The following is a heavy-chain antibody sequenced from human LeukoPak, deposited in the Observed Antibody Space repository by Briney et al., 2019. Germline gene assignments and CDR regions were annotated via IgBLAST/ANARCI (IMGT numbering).Heavy chain of an antibody. CDR2: ISSSSSYI. CDR1: GFTFSIYS. CDR3: ARVYYDSSGYLDY. V-gene: IGHV3-21*01. D-gene: IGHD3-22*01. Sequence: GGSLRLSCAASGFTFSIYSMNWVRQAPGKGLEWVSSISSSSSYIYYADSVRGRFTISRDNAKNSLYLQMNSLRAEDTAVYYCARVYYDSSGYLDYWGQGTLVTVSS. J-gene: IGHJ4*02.